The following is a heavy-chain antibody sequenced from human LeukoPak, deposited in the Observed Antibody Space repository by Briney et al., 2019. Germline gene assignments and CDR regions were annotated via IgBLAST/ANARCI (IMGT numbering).Heavy chain of an antibody. V-gene: IGHV3-23*01. CDR2: IRSNGVDT. CDR3: AKGGYTPWFDP. Sequence: QPGGSLRLSCAASGFTFREYSMSWVRQAPGKGLEWVSNIRSNGVDTYYTDSVKGRFTLSRDNYKNTLYLEMNSLRAEDTAVYYCAKGGYTPWFDPWGQGPLVTVSS. J-gene: IGHJ5*02. CDR1: GFTFREYS. D-gene: IGHD2-15*01.